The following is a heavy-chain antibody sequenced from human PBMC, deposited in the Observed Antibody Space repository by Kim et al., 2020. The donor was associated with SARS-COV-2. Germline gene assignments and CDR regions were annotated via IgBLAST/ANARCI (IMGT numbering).Heavy chain of an antibody. D-gene: IGHD1-26*01. V-gene: IGHV3-15*01. CDR1: GFTFSNAW. CDR3: TTDTLPYSGSYYY. J-gene: IGHJ4*02. CDR2: IKSKTDGGTT. Sequence: GGSLRLSCAASGFTFSNAWMSWVRQAPGKGLEWVGRIKSKTDGGTTDYAAPVKGRFTISRDDSKNTLYLQMNSLKTEDTAVYYCTTDTLPYSGSYYYWGQGTLVTVSS.